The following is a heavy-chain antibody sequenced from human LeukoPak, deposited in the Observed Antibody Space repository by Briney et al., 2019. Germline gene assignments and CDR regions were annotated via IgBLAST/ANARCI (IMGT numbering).Heavy chain of an antibody. CDR1: GFTFSSYS. J-gene: IGHJ6*02. D-gene: IGHD2-2*01. V-gene: IGHV3-21*01. CDR3: AKGYCSSTSCYLLGYYGMDV. CDR2: ISSSSSYI. Sequence: GGSLRLSRAASGFTFSSYSMNWVRQAPGKGLEWVSSISSSSSYIYYADSVKGRFTISRDNAKNSLYLQMNSLRAEDTAVYYCAKGYCSSTSCYLLGYYGMDVWGQGTTVTVSS.